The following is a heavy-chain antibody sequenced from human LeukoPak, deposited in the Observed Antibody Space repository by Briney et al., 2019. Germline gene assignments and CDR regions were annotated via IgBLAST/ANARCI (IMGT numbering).Heavy chain of an antibody. Sequence: GGSLRLSCAASGFTFSSYSMNWVRQAPGKGLEWVSYISSSSSTIYYADSVKGRFTISRDNAKDSLYLQMNSLRDEDTAVYYCASPTRGYSSGGMDVWGQGTTVTVSS. CDR1: GFTFSSYS. J-gene: IGHJ6*02. CDR2: ISSSSSTI. D-gene: IGHD5-18*01. V-gene: IGHV3-48*02. CDR3: ASPTRGYSSGGMDV.